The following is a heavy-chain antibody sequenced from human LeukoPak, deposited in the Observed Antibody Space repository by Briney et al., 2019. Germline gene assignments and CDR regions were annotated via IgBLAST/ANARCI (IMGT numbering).Heavy chain of an antibody. J-gene: IGHJ6*03. Sequence: GGSLRLSCAASGFTFRTYGMNWVRQAPGKGLEWIAYTSEGSSNLQYAGSVKGRFTISKDNAKGSLYLQMNSLRAEDTAVYYCARVVPMVQYIKSYMSVWGKGTTVTVSS. CDR1: GFTFRTYG. V-gene: IGHV3-48*01. CDR2: TSEGSSNL. CDR3: ARVVPMVQYIKSYMSV. D-gene: IGHD2-8*01.